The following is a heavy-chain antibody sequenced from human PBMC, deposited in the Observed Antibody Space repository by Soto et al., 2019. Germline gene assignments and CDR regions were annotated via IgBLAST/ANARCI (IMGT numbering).Heavy chain of an antibody. D-gene: IGHD2-2*02. CDR1: GFTFSSFA. CDR2: ISGSGRGT. Sequence: EVQLLESGGGLVQPGGSLRLSCAASGFTFSSFAMTWVRQAPGKELQWVSSISGSGRGTYCADSVKGRCTISRDNSXNTLDLQMHSLRTEDTAVYYCAKGSRHCDSTSCYSLSAFDLWGQGTMVTVSS. V-gene: IGHV3-23*01. J-gene: IGHJ3*01. CDR3: AKGSRHCDSTSCYSLSAFDL.